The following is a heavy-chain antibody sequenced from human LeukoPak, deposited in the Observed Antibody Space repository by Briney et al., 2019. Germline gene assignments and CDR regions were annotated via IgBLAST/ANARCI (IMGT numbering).Heavy chain of an antibody. CDR2: IYTSGST. CDR3: ARDLVRGENNWFDP. Sequence: SETLSLTCTVSGGSISSYYWSWIRQPAGKGLEWIGRIYTSGSTNYNSSLKSRVTMSVDTSKNQFSLKLSSVTAADTAVYYCARDLVRGENNWFDPWGQGTLVTVSS. CDR1: GGSISSYY. D-gene: IGHD3-10*01. J-gene: IGHJ5*02. V-gene: IGHV4-4*07.